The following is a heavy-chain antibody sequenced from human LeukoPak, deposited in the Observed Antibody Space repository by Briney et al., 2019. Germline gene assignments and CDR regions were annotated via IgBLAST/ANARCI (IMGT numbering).Heavy chain of an antibody. J-gene: IGHJ6*02. CDR1: GGTFSSYA. CDR2: IIPILGIA. V-gene: IGHV1-69*04. Sequence: SVTVSCKASGGTFSSYAISWVRQAPGQGLEWMGRIIPILGIANYAQKFQGRVTITADKSTSTAYMELSSLRSEDTAVYYCARGFPHMDVWGQGTTVTVSS. CDR3: ARGFPHMDV.